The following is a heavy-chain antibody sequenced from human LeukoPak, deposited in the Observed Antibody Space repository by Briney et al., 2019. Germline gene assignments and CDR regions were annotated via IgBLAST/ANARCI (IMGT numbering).Heavy chain of an antibody. Sequence: SETLSLTCTVSGGSISSYYWSWIRQPPGKGLEWIGYIYYSGSTNYNPSLKSRVTISVDTSKNQFSLKLSSVTAADTAVYYCARDRIPPYYYGSGTWDYWGQGTLVTVSS. D-gene: IGHD3-10*01. CDR2: IYYSGST. CDR3: ARDRIPPYYYGSGTWDY. CDR1: GGSISSYY. J-gene: IGHJ4*02. V-gene: IGHV4-59*12.